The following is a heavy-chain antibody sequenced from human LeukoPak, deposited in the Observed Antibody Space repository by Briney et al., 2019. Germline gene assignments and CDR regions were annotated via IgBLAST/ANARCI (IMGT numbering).Heavy chain of an antibody. Sequence: GRSLRLSCAASGFTFSSYGMHWVRQAPGKGLEWVAVISYDGSNKYYADSVKGRFTISRDNSKNTLYLQMNSLRAEDTAVYYCAKDRRIAAAGYYFDYWGQGTLVIVSS. J-gene: IGHJ4*02. D-gene: IGHD6-13*01. CDR3: AKDRRIAAAGYYFDY. CDR2: ISYDGSNK. CDR1: GFTFSSYG. V-gene: IGHV3-30*18.